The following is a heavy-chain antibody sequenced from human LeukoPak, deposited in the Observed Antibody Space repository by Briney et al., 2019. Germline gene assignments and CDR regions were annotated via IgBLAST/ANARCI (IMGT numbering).Heavy chain of an antibody. CDR3: ARLGAAGIFDY. CDR1: GGSISSYY. V-gene: IGHV4-59*08. Sequence: SETLSLTCTVSGGSISSYYWSWIRQPPGKGLEWTGYIYYSGSTNYNPSLKSRVTISVDTSKNQFSLKLSSVTAADTAVYYCARLGAAGIFDYWGQGTLVTVSS. D-gene: IGHD6-13*01. CDR2: IYYSGST. J-gene: IGHJ4*02.